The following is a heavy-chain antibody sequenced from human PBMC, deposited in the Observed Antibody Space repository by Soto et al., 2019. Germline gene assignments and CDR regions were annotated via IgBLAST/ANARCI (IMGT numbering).Heavy chain of an antibody. CDR3: ARERGVLYYLDY. V-gene: IGHV3-7*01. Sequence: GGSLRLCCAASGFTVSSYWMSWVRQAPGKGLEWVANIKQDGSEKYYVDSVKGRFTISRDNAKNSLYLQMNSLRAEDTAVYYCARERGVLYYLDYWGQGTLVTVSS. CDR1: GFTVSSYW. J-gene: IGHJ4*02. CDR2: IKQDGSEK. D-gene: IGHD3-10*01.